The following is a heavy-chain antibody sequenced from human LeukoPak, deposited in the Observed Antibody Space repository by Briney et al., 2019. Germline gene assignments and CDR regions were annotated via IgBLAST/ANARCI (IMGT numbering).Heavy chain of an antibody. Sequence: PGGSLRLSCAASGFTFTSYAMSWVRQAPGRGLEWVSAISGSGGNTYYADSVKGRFTISRDSSKNTLYLQMNSLRAEDTAVYYCAREGGNYYFDFWGQGTLVTVSS. CDR3: AREGGNYYFDF. CDR2: ISGSGGNT. V-gene: IGHV3-23*01. J-gene: IGHJ4*02. CDR1: GFTFTSYA.